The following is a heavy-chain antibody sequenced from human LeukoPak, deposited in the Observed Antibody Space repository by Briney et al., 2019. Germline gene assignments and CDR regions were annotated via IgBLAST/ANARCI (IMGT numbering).Heavy chain of an antibody. CDR2: ISGSGGST. V-gene: IGHV3-23*01. D-gene: IGHD5-12*01. J-gene: IGHJ4*02. CDR3: AKDIVLGVATMGDFDY. Sequence: PGGSLRLSCAASGFTFSSYAMSWVRQAPGKGLEWVSAISGSGGSTYYADSVKGRFTISRDNSKNTLYLQMNGLRAEDTAVYYCAKDIVLGVATMGDFDYWGQGTLVTVSS. CDR1: GFTFSSYA.